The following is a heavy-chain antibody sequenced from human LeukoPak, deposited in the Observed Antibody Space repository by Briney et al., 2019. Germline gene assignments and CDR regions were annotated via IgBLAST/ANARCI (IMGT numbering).Heavy chain of an antibody. CDR3: ARGATISETGYFDF. D-gene: IGHD3-3*02. Sequence: PSETLSLTCAVYGGSFSRYYWSRIRQSPGKGLEWIAEIDHRGDTNYNPSVKSRVTISVDTSKSQFSLKVRSLSAADTAVYYCARGATISETGYFDFWGQGTLVTVSS. J-gene: IGHJ4*03. V-gene: IGHV4-34*01. CDR1: GGSFSRYY. CDR2: IDHRGDT.